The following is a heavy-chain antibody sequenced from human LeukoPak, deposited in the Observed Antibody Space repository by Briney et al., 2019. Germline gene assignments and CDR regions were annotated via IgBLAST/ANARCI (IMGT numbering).Heavy chain of an antibody. D-gene: IGHD1-26*01. CDR1: GGSISSYY. CDR2: IYXSGST. V-gene: IGHV4-59*01. Sequence: SETLSLTCTVSGGSISSYYWSWIRQPPGKGLEWIGYIYXSGSTNYNPSLKSRVTISVETSKNQFSLKLSSVTAADTAVYYCXXXKLVXATTTGXXXFDIWGQGTMVTVSS. CDR3: XXXKLVXATTTGXXXFDI. J-gene: IGHJ3*02.